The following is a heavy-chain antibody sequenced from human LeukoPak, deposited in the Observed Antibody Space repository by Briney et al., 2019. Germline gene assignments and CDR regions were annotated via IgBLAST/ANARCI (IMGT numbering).Heavy chain of an antibody. CDR1: GFIFGGYW. J-gene: IGHJ4*02. D-gene: IGHD3-3*01. CDR2: TNPDGFIK. V-gene: IGHV3-7*01. Sequence: SGGSLRLSCAASGFIFGGYWMSWVRQAPGRGLEWVANTNPDGFIKYYVDSVNGRFTISRDNAKNSLYLQMNSLRAEDTAVYYCVSGFLQWLYWGQGTLVTVSS. CDR3: VSGFLQWLY.